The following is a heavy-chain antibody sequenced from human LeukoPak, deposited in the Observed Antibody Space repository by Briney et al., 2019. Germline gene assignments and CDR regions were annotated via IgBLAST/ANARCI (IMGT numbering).Heavy chain of an antibody. J-gene: IGHJ6*04. CDR3: ARLPLYYDILTGYYTYYYYYGMDV. Sequence: ASVKVSCKASGYTFTSYGISWVRQAPGQGLEWMGWISAYNGNTNYAQKLQGRVTMTTDTSTSTAYMELRSLRSDDTAVYYCARLPLYYDILTGYYTYYYYYGMDVWGEGTTVTVSS. V-gene: IGHV1-18*04. CDR2: ISAYNGNT. D-gene: IGHD3-9*01. CDR1: GYTFTSYG.